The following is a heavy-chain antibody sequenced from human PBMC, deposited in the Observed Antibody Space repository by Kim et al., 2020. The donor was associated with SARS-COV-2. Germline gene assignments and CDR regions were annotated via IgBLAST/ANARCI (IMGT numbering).Heavy chain of an antibody. J-gene: IGHJ1*01. CDR3: ARGLSWRYYDSSGYSGKVEYFQH. CDR1: GYSFTSYW. D-gene: IGHD3-22*01. Sequence: GESLKISCKGSGYSFTSYWIGWVRQMPGKGLEWMGIIYPGDSDTRYSPSFQGQVTISADKSISTAYLQWSSLKASDTAMYYCARGLSWRYYDSSGYSGKVEYFQHWGQGTLVTVSS. CDR2: IYPGDSDT. V-gene: IGHV5-51*01.